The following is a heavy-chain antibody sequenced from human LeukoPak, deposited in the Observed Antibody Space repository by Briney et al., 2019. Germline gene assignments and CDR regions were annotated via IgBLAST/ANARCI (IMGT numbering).Heavy chain of an antibody. CDR1: GYTFTSYG. V-gene: IGHV1-18*01. CDR2: ISAYNGNT. Sequence: GASVKVSCKASGYTFTSYGISWVRQAPGQGLEWMGWISAYNGNTNYAQKLQGRVTMTTDTSTSTAYMELRSLRSDDTAVYYCAXVXXGDYRHTSYYMEXWGKGTTVTXSS. J-gene: IGHJ6*03. D-gene: IGHD4-17*01. CDR3: AXVXXGDYRHTSYYMEX.